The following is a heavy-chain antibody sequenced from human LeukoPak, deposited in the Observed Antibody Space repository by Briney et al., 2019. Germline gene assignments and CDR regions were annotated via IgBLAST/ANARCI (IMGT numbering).Heavy chain of an antibody. CDR1: GYSISSGYY. D-gene: IGHD3-10*01. CDR3: ARAYYYGSGSYYNKNWFDP. CDR2: IYHSGST. J-gene: IGHJ5*02. Sequence: PSETLSLTCTVSGYSISSGYYWGWIRQPPGKGLEWIGSIYHSGSTYYNPSLKSRVTISVDTSKNQFSLKLSSVTAADTAVYYCARAYYYGSGSYYNKNWFDPWGQGTLVTVSS. V-gene: IGHV4-38-2*02.